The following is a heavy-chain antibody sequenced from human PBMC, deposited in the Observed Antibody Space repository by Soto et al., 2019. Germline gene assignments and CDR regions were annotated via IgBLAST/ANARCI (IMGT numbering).Heavy chain of an antibody. D-gene: IGHD6-19*01. Sequence: LSLTCTVSGGSSSSDYWSWIRQHPGKGLEWIGYSHNSGSTDYNPSLKSRVIISVDTSRNEFSLKLSSVTAAHTAVYYCARGGWYKDHWGQGTLVTVSS. CDR1: GGSSSSDY. J-gene: IGHJ4*02. CDR3: ARGGWYKDH. CDR2: SHNSGST. V-gene: IGHV4-59*08.